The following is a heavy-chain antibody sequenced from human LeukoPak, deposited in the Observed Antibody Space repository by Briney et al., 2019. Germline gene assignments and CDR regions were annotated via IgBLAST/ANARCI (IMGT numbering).Heavy chain of an antibody. D-gene: IGHD1-26*01. Sequence: PGGSLRLSCAASGFTFSSSAMSWVRQVPGKGLEWVSGISASGGSTSYADSVRGRFTISRDNARNSLYLHLNSLRVEDTAVYYCARDREARYFDYWGQGTLVAVSS. CDR3: ARDREARYFDY. V-gene: IGHV3-23*01. CDR1: GFTFSSSA. CDR2: ISASGGST. J-gene: IGHJ4*02.